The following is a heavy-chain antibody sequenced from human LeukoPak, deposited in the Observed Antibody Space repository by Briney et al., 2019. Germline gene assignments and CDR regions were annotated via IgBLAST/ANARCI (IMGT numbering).Heavy chain of an antibody. Sequence: KPSETRSLTCAVYGGSFSGYYWSWIRQPPGKGLEWIGEINHSGSTNYNPSLKSRVTISVDTSKNQFSLKLSSVTAADTAVYYCASPRRWARSGYYYDSSGFDYWGQGTLVNVSS. CDR1: GGSFSGYY. V-gene: IGHV4-34*01. CDR3: ASPRRWARSGYYYDSSGFDY. D-gene: IGHD3-22*01. J-gene: IGHJ4*02. CDR2: INHSGST.